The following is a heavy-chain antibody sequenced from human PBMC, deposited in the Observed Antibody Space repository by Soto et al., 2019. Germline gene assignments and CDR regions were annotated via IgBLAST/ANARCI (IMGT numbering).Heavy chain of an antibody. V-gene: IGHV3-66*01. Sequence: EVQLVESGGGLVQPGGSLRLSCAASGFTVSSNYMSWVRQAPGKGLEWVSVIYSGGSTYYADSVKGRFTISRDNSKNTXYXXXXXXXXXXXXXXXXXXXXXXXXXXXXXXYYYYMDVWGKGTTVTVSS. CDR2: IYSGGST. CDR1: GFTVSSNY. CDR3: XXXXXXXXXXXXXXYYYYMDV. J-gene: IGHJ6*03.